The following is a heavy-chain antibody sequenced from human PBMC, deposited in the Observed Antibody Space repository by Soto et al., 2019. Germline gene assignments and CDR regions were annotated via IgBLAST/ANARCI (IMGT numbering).Heavy chain of an antibody. V-gene: IGHV1-69*06. Sequence: SVKFSCTSSGVTFSSYAISWVRQAPGQGLEWMGGIIPIFGTANYAQKFQGRVTITADKSTSTAYMELSSLRSEDTAVYYCAREVGENTMVRGVIEAQLSYSVTDVWGQGRTVTVYS. CDR2: IIPIFGTA. D-gene: IGHD3-10*01. CDR3: AREVGENTMVRGVIEAQLSYSVTDV. CDR1: GVTFSSYA. J-gene: IGHJ6*02.